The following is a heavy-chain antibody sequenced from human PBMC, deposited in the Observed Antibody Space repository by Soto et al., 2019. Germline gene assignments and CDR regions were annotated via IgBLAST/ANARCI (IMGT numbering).Heavy chain of an antibody. J-gene: IGHJ4*02. Sequence: SETIPLTSTVSGGHISSYYWSWIRQPPGKGLEWIGYIYYSGSTNYNPSLKSRVTISVDTSKNQFSLKLSSVTAADTAVYYCAREWGGYFDYWGQGTLVTVSS. CDR1: GGHISSYY. V-gene: IGHV4-59*01. D-gene: IGHD3-16*01. CDR3: AREWGGYFDY. CDR2: IYYSGST.